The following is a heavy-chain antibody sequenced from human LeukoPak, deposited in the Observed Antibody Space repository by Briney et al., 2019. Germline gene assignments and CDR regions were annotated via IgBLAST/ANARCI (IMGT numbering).Heavy chain of an antibody. CDR2: ISDNGAST. V-gene: IGHV3-23*01. J-gene: IGHJ4*02. CDR3: ASRGHCSGGSCPDY. D-gene: IGHD2-15*01. Sequence: GGSLRLSCAASGFTFSTYAMSWVRQAPGKGLEWVSHISDNGASTFYADSVKGRFTISRDNSKNTLYLQMNSLRAEDTAVYYCASRGHCSGGSCPDYWGQGTLVTVSS. CDR1: GFTFSTYA.